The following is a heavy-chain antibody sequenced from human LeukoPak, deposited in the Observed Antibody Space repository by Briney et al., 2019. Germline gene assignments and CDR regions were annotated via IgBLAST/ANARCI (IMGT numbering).Heavy chain of an antibody. CDR2: INPSGGST. J-gene: IGHJ5*02. V-gene: IGHV1-46*01. CDR1: GYTFTNYY. Sequence: ASVKVSCKASGYTFTNYYIHWVRQAPGQGLECMGIINPSGGSTSYAQKFQGRVTITADKSTSTAYMELSSLRSEDTAVYYCAGGYSYGFRYNWFDHWGQGTLVTVSS. CDR3: AGGYSYGFRYNWFDH. D-gene: IGHD5-18*01.